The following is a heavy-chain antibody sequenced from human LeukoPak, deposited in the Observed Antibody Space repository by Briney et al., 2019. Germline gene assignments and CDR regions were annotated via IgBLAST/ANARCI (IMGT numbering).Heavy chain of an antibody. CDR3: ARGGDCSSTTCPGGFDP. J-gene: IGHJ5*02. D-gene: IGHD2-2*01. CDR2: INHSGST. CDR1: GGSFSDYY. Sequence: SETLSLTCAVYGGSFSDYYWSWIRQPPGKGLEWIGEINHSGSTNYNPSLKSRVTISVDTSKNQFSLKLSSVTAADTAVYYCARGGDCSSTTCPGGFDPWGQGTLVTVSS. V-gene: IGHV4-34*01.